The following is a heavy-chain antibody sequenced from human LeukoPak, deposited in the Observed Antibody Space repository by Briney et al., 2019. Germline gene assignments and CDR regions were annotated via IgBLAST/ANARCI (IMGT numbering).Heavy chain of an antibody. CDR2: SRNKENRYST. J-gene: IGHJ4*02. CDR3: VREYFGGYDY. Sequence: GGSLRLSCAASGSSFSVYYMAWVRQAPGKGREWVGLSRNKENRYSTEYGASVKGRVTISRDDSKNLMSLEMKSLKSEDTAVYYCVREYFGGYDYWGQGTLVTVSS. CDR1: GSSFSVYY. V-gene: IGHV3-72*01. D-gene: IGHD2-15*01.